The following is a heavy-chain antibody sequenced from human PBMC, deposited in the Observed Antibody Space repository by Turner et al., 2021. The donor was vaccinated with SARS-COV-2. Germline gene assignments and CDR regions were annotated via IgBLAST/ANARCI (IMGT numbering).Heavy chain of an antibody. CDR1: GGSISSSSYY. J-gene: IGHJ6*02. V-gene: IGHV4-39*01. CDR2: IYYSGST. Sequence: QLQLQESGPGLVKPSETLSLTCTVSGGSISSSSYYWGWIRQPPGKGLEWIGSIYYSGSTYYNPSLKSRVTISVDTSKNQFSLKLSSVTAADTAVYYCAGEVVVPAAILGAVYGMDVWGQVTTVTVSS. D-gene: IGHD2-2*02. CDR3: AGEVVVPAAILGAVYGMDV.